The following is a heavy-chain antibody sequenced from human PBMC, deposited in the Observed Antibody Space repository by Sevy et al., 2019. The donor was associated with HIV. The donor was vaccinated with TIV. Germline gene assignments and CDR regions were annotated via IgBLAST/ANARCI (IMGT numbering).Heavy chain of an antibody. V-gene: IGHV4-34*01. Sequence: SETLSLTCGVSGGSFSAYYWSWIRQPPGKGLEWIGEINRSGSTNHNPSLKSRVTISVDTSKKQFSLNLSSVTAADTAVYYCARVYSSAPHFDIWGQGTMVTVSS. J-gene: IGHJ3*02. CDR1: GGSFSAYY. CDR2: INRSGST. CDR3: ARVYSSAPHFDI. D-gene: IGHD6-19*01.